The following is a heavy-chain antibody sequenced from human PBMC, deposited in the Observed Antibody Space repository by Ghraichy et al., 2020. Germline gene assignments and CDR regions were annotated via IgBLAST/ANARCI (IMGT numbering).Heavy chain of an antibody. CDR1: GGSISSSSYY. V-gene: IGHV4-39*01. CDR2: IYYSGST. CDR3: VACEDIVVVPAAIFDY. D-gene: IGHD2-2*01. J-gene: IGHJ4*02. Sequence: SETLSLTCTVSGGSISSSSYYWGWIRQPPGKGLEWIGSIYYSGSTYYNPSLKSRVTISVDTSKNQFSLKLSSVTAADTAVYYFVACEDIVVVPAAIFDYWGQGTLVTVSS.